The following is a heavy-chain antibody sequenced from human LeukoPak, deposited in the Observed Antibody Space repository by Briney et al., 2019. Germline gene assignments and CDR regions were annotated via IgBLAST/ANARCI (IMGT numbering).Heavy chain of an antibody. CDR3: ARGAVQGYFDY. Sequence: SETLSLTCAVYGVSFSGYYWSWIRQPPGKGLEWIGEINHSGSTNYNPSLKSRVTISVDTSKNQFSLKLSSVTAADTAVYYCARGAVQGYFDYWGQGTLVTVSS. J-gene: IGHJ4*02. CDR2: INHSGST. CDR1: GVSFSGYY. V-gene: IGHV4-34*01.